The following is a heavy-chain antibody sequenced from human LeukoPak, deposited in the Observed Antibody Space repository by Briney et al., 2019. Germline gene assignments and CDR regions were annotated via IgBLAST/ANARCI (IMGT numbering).Heavy chain of an antibody. CDR2: IWPSDSDT. Sequence: GESLKISCKGSGYTFTNYWIGWVRQMPGKGLEWMGIIWPSDSDTRYSPSFQGQVTISADKSISTAYLQWSSLKASDTAIYYCARRISGYYIDYWGQGTLVTVSS. CDR3: ARRISGYYIDY. D-gene: IGHD1-26*01. CDR1: GYTFTNYW. V-gene: IGHV5-51*01. J-gene: IGHJ4*02.